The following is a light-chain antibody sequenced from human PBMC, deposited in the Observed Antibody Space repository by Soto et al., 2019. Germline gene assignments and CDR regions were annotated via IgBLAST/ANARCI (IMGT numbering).Light chain of an antibody. V-gene: IGLV1-51*01. CDR1: RSNIGNDY. CDR3: STWESRLSAVV. Sequence: QSVLTQPPSFFAAPGQKVTISCSGSRSNIGNDYASWYQLLPGRATKLLIDDNIKRPSGIPDRFSGSKSGTSATLGITGLQTGDEADYYCSTWESRLSAVVFGGGTKLTVL. J-gene: IGLJ3*02. CDR2: DNI.